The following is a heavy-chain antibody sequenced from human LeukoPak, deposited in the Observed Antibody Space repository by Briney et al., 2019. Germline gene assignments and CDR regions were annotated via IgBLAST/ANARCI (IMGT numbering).Heavy chain of an antibody. CDR1: GGSFSGYY. V-gene: IGHV4-34*01. Sequence: SETLSLTCAVYGGSFSGYYWSWIRRPPGKGLEWIGEINHSGSTNYNPSLKSRVTISVDTSKNQFSLKLSSVTAADTAVYYCARGRRARMDVWGQGTTVTVSS. J-gene: IGHJ6*02. CDR2: INHSGST. D-gene: IGHD1-26*01. CDR3: ARGRRARMDV.